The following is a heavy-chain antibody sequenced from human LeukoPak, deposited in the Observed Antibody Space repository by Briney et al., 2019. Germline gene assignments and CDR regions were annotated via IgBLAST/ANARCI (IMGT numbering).Heavy chain of an antibody. V-gene: IGHV6-1*01. D-gene: IGHD3-16*01. CDR3: TRGYYIWDY. Sequence: SQTLSLTCAISGDSVSSNSSAWTWIRQSPSRGLEWLGRTYYRPKWYNDYALSVKSRITINPDTSKNQFSLQLNSVTPEDTAVYYCTRGYYIWDYWGQGTPVTVSS. J-gene: IGHJ4*02. CDR1: GDSVSSNSSA. CDR2: TYYRPKWYN.